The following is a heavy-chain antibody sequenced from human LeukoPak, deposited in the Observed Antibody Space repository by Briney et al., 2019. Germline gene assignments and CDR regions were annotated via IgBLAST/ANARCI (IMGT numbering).Heavy chain of an antibody. CDR3: ARGRGSTSRY. V-gene: IGHV1-18*01. CDR2: ISTYNGNT. CDR1: GYTFTSYG. J-gene: IGHJ4*02. Sequence: ASVKVSCKASGYTFTSYGITWVRQAPGQGLEWMGWISTYNGNTNYAQNLQGRVSMTTDTSTSTAYMELRSLRSDDTAVYYCARGRGSTSRYWGQGTLVTVSS. D-gene: IGHD5-12*01.